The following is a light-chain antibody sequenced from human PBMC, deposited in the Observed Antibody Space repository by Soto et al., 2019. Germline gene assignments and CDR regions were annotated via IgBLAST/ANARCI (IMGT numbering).Light chain of an antibody. CDR3: QQYGTSLWT. J-gene: IGKJ1*01. CDR2: AAS. Sequence: DIQMTQSPSSLSASVGDRVTITCRASQSISSYLNWYQQKPGKAPKLLIYAASSLQSGVPSRFSGSGSGTDFNLTISRVEPEDFEMYYCQQYGTSLWTFGQGTKV. CDR1: QSISSY. V-gene: IGKV1-39*01.